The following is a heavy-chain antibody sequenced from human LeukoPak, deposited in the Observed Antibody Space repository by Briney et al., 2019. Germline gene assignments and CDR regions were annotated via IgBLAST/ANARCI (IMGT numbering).Heavy chain of an antibody. Sequence: PGGSLRLSCAASGFTFSSYGMHWVRQAPGKGLEWVAVISYDGSNKYYAESVKGRFTISRDNSKNTLYLQMNSLRAEDTAVYYCAKAAGYCSSTSCPRGVYYYYYGMDVWGQGTTVTLSS. CDR2: ISYDGSNK. V-gene: IGHV3-30*18. CDR1: GFTFSSYG. CDR3: AKAAGYCSSTSCPRGVYYYYYGMDV. D-gene: IGHD2-2*01. J-gene: IGHJ6*02.